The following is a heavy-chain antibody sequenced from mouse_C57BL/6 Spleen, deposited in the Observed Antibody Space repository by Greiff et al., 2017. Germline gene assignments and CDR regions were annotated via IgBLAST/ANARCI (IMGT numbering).Heavy chain of an antibody. CDR2: INPSSGYT. J-gene: IGHJ1*03. CDR1: GYTFTSYT. CDR3: AREGGLRYFDV. Sequence: QVQLQQSGAELARPGASVKMSCKASGYTFTSYTMHWVKQRPGQGLEWIGYINPSSGYTKYNQKFKDKATLTADKSSSTAYMQLSSLTSEDSAVYYCAREGGLRYFDVWGTGTMVTVSS. V-gene: IGHV1-4*01.